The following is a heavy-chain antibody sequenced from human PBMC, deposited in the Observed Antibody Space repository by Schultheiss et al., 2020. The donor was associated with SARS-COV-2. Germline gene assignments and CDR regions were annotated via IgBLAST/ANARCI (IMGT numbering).Heavy chain of an antibody. CDR1: GGSFSGYY. J-gene: IGHJ2*01. CDR2: INHSGTA. D-gene: IGHD2-21*02. CDR3: ARGNVVVTHWYFDL. Sequence: SQTLSLTCAVYGGSFSGYYWSWIRQPPGKGPEWIGEINHSGTANYNPSLKSRVTMSVDTSKNQISLSLSSVTAADTAVYYCARGNVVVTHWYFDLWGRGTLVTVSS. V-gene: IGHV4-34*01.